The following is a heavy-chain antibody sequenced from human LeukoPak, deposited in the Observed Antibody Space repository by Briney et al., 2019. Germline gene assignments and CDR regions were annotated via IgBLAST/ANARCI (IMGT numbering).Heavy chain of an antibody. CDR2: IYYSGST. V-gene: IGHV4-59*01. Sequence: SETLSLTCTVSGGSISSYYWSWIRQPPGKGLEWIGYIYYSGSTNYNPSLKSRVTISVDTSKNQFSLKLSSVTAADTAVYYCARVLRYFDWLLSGHSYYMDVWGKGTTVTISS. CDR3: ARVLRYFDWLLSGHSYYMDV. J-gene: IGHJ6*03. CDR1: GGSISSYY. D-gene: IGHD3-9*01.